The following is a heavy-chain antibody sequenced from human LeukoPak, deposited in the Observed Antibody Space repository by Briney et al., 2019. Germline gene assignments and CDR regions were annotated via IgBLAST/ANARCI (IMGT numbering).Heavy chain of an antibody. CDR2: IYFSGST. D-gene: IGHD2-2*01. V-gene: IGHV4-61*02. J-gene: IGHJ5*02. Sequence: SQTLSLTCTVSGDSISSGSYYWSWIRQPAGKGLEWIGRIYFSGSTNYNPSLKSRVTISVDTSKNQFPLKLSSVTAADTAVYYCARFGQGTSSWFDPWGQGTLVTVSS. CDR1: GDSISSGSYY. CDR3: ARFGQGTSSWFDP.